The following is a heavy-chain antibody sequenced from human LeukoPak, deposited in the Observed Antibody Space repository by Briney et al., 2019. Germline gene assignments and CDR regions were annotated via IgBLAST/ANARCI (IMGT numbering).Heavy chain of an antibody. D-gene: IGHD6-19*01. Sequence: SVKVSCKASRGTFISYAISWVRQAPGQGLEWMGRIIPIFGIANYAQKFQGRVTITADKSTSTAYMELSSLRSEDTAVYYCAREAVAGEYFQHWGQGTLVTVSS. V-gene: IGHV1-69*04. J-gene: IGHJ1*01. CDR3: AREAVAGEYFQH. CDR1: RGTFISYA. CDR2: IIPIFGIA.